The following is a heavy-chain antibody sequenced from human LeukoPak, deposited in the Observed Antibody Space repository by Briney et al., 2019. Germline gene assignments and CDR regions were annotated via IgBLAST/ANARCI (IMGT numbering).Heavy chain of an antibody. CDR1: GGSFSGYY. V-gene: IGHV4-34*01. CDR3: ARGRRISSGPGWFDP. CDR2: INHSGST. J-gene: IGHJ5*02. D-gene: IGHD3-22*01. Sequence: SETLSLTCAVYGGSFSGYYWSWIRRPPGKGLEWIGEINHSGSTNYNPSLKSRVTISVDTSKNQFSLKLSSVTAADTAVYYCARGRRISSGPGWFDPWGQGTLVTVSS.